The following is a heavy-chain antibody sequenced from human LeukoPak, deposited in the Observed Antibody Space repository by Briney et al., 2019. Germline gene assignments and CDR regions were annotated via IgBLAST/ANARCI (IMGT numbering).Heavy chain of an antibody. CDR2: ISAYNGNT. J-gene: IGHJ6*02. CDR3: ASSIVVEAYYYGMDV. D-gene: IGHD2-21*01. Sequence: ASVKVSCKASGYTSTSYGISWVRQAPGQGLEWMGWISAYNGNTNYAQKLQGRVTMTTDTSTSTAYMELRSLRSDDTAVYYCASSIVVEAYYYGMDVWGQGTTVTVSS. CDR1: GYTSTSYG. V-gene: IGHV1-18*01.